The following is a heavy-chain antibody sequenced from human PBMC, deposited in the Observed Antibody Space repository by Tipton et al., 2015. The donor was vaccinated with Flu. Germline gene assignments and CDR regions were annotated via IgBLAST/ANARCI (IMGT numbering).Heavy chain of an antibody. CDR2: IHYSGDT. CDR3: ARLGTTWFNYWYFDL. D-gene: IGHD6-13*01. Sequence: TLSLTCTVSGGSISSSSYYWGLIRQPPGKGLEWIGSIHYSGDTYYNSSPKSRVTISANTSKNQFSLKVSSVTATDTAVYYCARLGTTWFNYWYFDLWGRGTLVTVSS. J-gene: IGHJ2*01. CDR1: GGSISSSSYY. V-gene: IGHV4-39*01.